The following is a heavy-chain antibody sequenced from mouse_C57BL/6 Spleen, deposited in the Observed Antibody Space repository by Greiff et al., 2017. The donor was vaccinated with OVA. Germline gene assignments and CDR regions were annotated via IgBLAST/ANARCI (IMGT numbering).Heavy chain of an antibody. D-gene: IGHD2-4*01. J-gene: IGHJ2*01. V-gene: IGHV5-17*01. CDR1: GFTFSDYG. CDR3: ARVYDYDRVYFDY. Sequence: EVKLQESGGGLVKPGGSLKLSCAASGFTFSDYGMHWVRQAPEKGLEWVAYISSGSSTIYYADTVKGRFTIYRDNAKNTLFLQMTSLRSEDTAMYYCARVYDYDRVYFDYWGQGTTLTVSS. CDR2: ISSGSSTI.